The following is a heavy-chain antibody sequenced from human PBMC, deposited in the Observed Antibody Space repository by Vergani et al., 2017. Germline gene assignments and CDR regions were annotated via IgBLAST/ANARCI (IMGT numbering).Heavy chain of an antibody. V-gene: IGHV3-30*18. J-gene: IGHJ2*01. CDR2: ISYDGSNK. D-gene: IGHD2-2*02. Sequence: QVQLVESGGGVVQPGRSLRLSCAASGFTFSSYGMHWVRQAPGKGLEWVAVISYDGSNKYYADSVKGRFHISRDNSKTTLYLQMNSLRAEDTAVYYCAKISLPSDIVVVPAAINWYFDLWGRGTLVTVSS. CDR1: GFTFSSYG. CDR3: AKISLPSDIVVVPAAINWYFDL.